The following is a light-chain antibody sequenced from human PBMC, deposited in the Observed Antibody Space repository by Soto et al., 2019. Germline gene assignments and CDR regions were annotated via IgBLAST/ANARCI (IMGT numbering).Light chain of an antibody. CDR3: QTWDTGARVV. Sequence: QLVLTQSPSASASLGASVKLTCTLSSGHSSYAIAWHQQQPEKGPRYLMKLSSDGSHSKGDGIPDRFSGSSSGAERYLTISSLYSEDEADYYCQTWDTGARVVFGGGTKLTVL. V-gene: IGLV4-69*01. J-gene: IGLJ2*01. CDR1: SGHSSYA. CDR2: LSSDGSH.